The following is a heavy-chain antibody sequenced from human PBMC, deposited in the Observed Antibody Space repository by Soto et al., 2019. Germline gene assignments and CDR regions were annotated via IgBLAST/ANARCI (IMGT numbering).Heavy chain of an antibody. D-gene: IGHD1-7*01. V-gene: IGHV1-46*01. CDR1: GYTFFKYF. J-gene: IGHJ3*01. Sequence: ASVKVSCKASGYTFFKYFIHWVRQAPGQGLEWIGIVNPSRGSATYGPIFQGRVSLTTDMPTSTVYMELSSLRSEDTAIYYCARPLIGNTIDLWGQGTSVTVSS. CDR2: VNPSRGSA. CDR3: ARPLIGNTIDL.